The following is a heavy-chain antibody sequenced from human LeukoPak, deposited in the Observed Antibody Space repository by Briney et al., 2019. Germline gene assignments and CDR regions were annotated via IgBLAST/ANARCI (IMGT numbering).Heavy chain of an antibody. CDR1: GGSISSSSYY. J-gene: IGHJ5*02. V-gene: IGHV4-39*07. CDR3: ARAPPHYYGSGSYSAGFDP. D-gene: IGHD3-10*01. CDR2: IYYSGST. Sequence: SETLSLTCTVSGGSISSSSYYWGWIRQPPGTGLEWIGSIYYSGSTYYNPSLKSRVTISVDTSKNQFSLKLSSVTAADTAVYYCARAPPHYYGSGSYSAGFDPWGQGTLVTVSS.